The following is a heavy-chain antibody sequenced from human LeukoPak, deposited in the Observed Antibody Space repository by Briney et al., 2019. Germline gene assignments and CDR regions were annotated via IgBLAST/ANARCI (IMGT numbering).Heavy chain of an antibody. J-gene: IGHJ4*02. CDR2: INPNSGGT. Sequence: ASVKVSCKASGYTFTGYYMHWVRQAPGQGLEWMGWINPNSGGTNYAQKFQGWVTMTRDTSISTAYMELSRLRSDDTAVYYCARGFGYCSSTSCYPFDYWGQGTLVTVSS. CDR1: GYTFTGYY. CDR3: ARGFGYCSSTSCYPFDY. D-gene: IGHD2-2*01. V-gene: IGHV1-2*04.